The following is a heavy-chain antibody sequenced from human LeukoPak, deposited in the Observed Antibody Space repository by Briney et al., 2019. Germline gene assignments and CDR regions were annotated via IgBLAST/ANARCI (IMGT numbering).Heavy chain of an antibody. CDR3: ARVKDPGGYYYYYYMDI. V-gene: IGHV4-34*01. CDR2: INHSGST. Sequence: SETLSLTCTVSGGSISTYYWSWIRQPPGKGLEWIGEINHSGSTNYNPSLKSRVTISVDTSKNQFSLKVSSVTAADTAVYYCARVKDPGGYYYYYYMDIWGKGNTVTVSS. J-gene: IGHJ6*03. CDR1: GGSISTYY. D-gene: IGHD3-16*01.